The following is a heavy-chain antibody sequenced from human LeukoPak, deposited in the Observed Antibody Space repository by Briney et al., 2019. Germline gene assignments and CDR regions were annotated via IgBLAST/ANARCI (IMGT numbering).Heavy chain of an antibody. CDR3: ARDYNFDSSPYDGGLDI. J-gene: IGHJ3*02. D-gene: IGHD3-22*01. CDR1: GESFSSHG. Sequence: ASVKVSCKTSGESFSSHGISWVRQAPGQGLEWMGGIIPVFHTAKYAQNFQDRLTITTDESTDTVYMELSSLRSEDTAVYYCARDYNFDSSPYDGGLDIWGQGTMVTVSS. CDR2: IIPVFHTA. V-gene: IGHV1-69*05.